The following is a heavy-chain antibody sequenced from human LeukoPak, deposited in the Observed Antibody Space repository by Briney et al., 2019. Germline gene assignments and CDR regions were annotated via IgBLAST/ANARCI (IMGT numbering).Heavy chain of an antibody. V-gene: IGHV4-59*12. CDR3: ARASHDYGDYSHFDY. CDR1: GGSISSYY. Sequence: SETLSLTCTVSGGSISSYYWSWIRQPPGKGLEWIGYIYYSGSTNYNPSLKTRVTISVDKSKNQFSLKLSSVTAADTAVYYCARASHDYGDYSHFDYWGQGTLVTVSS. D-gene: IGHD4-17*01. J-gene: IGHJ4*02. CDR2: IYYSGST.